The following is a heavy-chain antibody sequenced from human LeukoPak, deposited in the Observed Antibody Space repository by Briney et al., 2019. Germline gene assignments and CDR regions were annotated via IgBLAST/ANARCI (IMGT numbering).Heavy chain of an antibody. CDR3: AIGDWRLDY. Sequence: KSSETLSLTCTVSGGSISSYYWSWIRQPPGKGLEWIGYIYNSGSTNYNPSLKSRVTMSVDTSKKQFSLKLSSVTAADTAVYYCAIGDWRLDYWGQGTLVTVSS. CDR1: GGSISSYY. D-gene: IGHD2-21*02. J-gene: IGHJ4*02. CDR2: IYNSGST. V-gene: IGHV4-59*01.